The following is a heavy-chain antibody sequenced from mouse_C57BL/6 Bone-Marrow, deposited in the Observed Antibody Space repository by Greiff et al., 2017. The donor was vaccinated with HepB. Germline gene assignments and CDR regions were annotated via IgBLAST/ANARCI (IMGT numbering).Heavy chain of an antibody. D-gene: IGHD1-1*01. J-gene: IGHJ4*01. CDR3: ARHEEIPYYYGSDYAMDY. V-gene: IGHV1-62-2*01. CDR1: GYTFTEYT. CDR2: FYPGSGSI. Sequence: VQLQQSGAELVKPGASVKLSCKASGYTFTEYTIHWVKQRSGQGLEWIGWFYPGSGSIKYNEKFKDKATLTADKSSSTVYMELSRLTSEDSAVYVCARHEEIPYYYGSDYAMDYWGQGTSVTVSS.